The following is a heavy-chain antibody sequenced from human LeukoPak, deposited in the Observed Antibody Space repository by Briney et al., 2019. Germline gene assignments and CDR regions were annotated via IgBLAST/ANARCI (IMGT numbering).Heavy chain of an antibody. CDR3: ARDDGDSYYFDY. CDR1: GGSFSGYY. CDR2: INHSGST. J-gene: IGHJ4*02. D-gene: IGHD3-16*01. V-gene: IGHV4-34*01. Sequence: PSETLSLTCAVYGGSFSGYYWSWIRQPPGKGLEWIGEINHSGSTNYNPSLKSRVTISVDTSKNQFSLQLNSVTPEDTAVYYCARDDGDSYYFDYWGQGTLVTVSS.